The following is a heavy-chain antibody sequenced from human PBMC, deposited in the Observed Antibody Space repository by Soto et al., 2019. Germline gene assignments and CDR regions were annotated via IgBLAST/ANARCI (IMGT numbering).Heavy chain of an antibody. CDR1: GGSISSGDYY. D-gene: IGHD6-13*01. CDR3: ARELAAYSSSWGNIDYYGMDV. V-gene: IGHV4-30-4*01. CDR2: IYYSGST. J-gene: IGHJ6*02. Sequence: SETLSLTCTVSGGSISSGDYYWSWIRQPPGKGLEWIGYIYYSGSTYYNPSLKSRVTISVDTSKNQFSLKLSSVTAADTAVYYCARELAAYSSSWGNIDYYGMDVWGQGTTVTVSS.